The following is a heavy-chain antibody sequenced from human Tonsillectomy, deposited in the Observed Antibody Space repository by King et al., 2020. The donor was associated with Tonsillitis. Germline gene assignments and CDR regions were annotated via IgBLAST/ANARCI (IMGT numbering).Heavy chain of an antibody. V-gene: IGHV3-30*01. CDR2: ISYDGSNK. J-gene: IGHJ4*02. CDR1: GFTFSYYA. Sequence: VQLVESGGGVVQPGRSLRLSCAASGFTFSYYAMEWVRQAPGKGLEWVAVISYDGSNKYYADSVKGRFTISRDNSKNTRYLQMNSLRAEDTAVYYGVRGHYYDSSGFDCWGQGTLVTVSS. D-gene: IGHD3-22*01. CDR3: VRGHYYDSSGFDC.